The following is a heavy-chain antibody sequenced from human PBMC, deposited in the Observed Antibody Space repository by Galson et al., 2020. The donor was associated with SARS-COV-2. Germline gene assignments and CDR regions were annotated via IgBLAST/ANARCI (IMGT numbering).Heavy chain of an antibody. CDR3: AKVVEVVLVPPVFDS. CDR1: GFTFSNYA. V-gene: IGHV3-23*01. CDR2: TSGSGDYT. D-gene: IGHD2-2*01. Sequence: GESLKISCAASGFTFSNYAMSWVRQAPGKGLEWVSGTSGSGDYTNYADFVKGRFTISRDNSKNTLHLQMNSLGAGDTAVYFCAKVVEVVLVPPVFDSWGQGALVTVSS. J-gene: IGHJ4*02.